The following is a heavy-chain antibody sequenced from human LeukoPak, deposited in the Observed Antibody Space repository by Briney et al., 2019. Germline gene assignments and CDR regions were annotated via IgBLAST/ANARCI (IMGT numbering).Heavy chain of an antibody. V-gene: IGHV3-48*03. CDR3: ARDSAGIAAAGKGDYFDY. D-gene: IGHD6-13*01. J-gene: IGHJ4*02. CDR2: ISISGSTI. CDR1: GFTFSSYE. Sequence: GGSLRLSCAASGFTFSSYEMNWVRQAPGKGLEWVSYISISGSTIYYADSVKGRFTISRDNAKNSLYLQMNSLRAEDTAVYYCARDSAGIAAAGKGDYFDYWGQGTLVTVSS.